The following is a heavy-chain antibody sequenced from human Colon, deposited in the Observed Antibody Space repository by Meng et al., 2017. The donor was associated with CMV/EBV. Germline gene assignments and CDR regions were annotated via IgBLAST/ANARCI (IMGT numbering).Heavy chain of an antibody. CDR3: AHGGSGYDFGAGGFDY. Sequence: FSLNNVQLSGGWIRQPPGKALEWLALVYWNDDKRYNPSLKNRLTVTKDTSKNQVVLRVTNMDPVDSGTYFCAHGGSGYDFGAGGFDYWGQGTLVTVSS. D-gene: IGHD5-12*01. V-gene: IGHV2-5*01. CDR1: FSLNNVQLS. CDR2: VYWNDDK. J-gene: IGHJ4*02.